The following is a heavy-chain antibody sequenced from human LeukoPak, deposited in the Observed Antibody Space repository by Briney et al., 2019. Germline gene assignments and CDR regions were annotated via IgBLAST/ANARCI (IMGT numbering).Heavy chain of an antibody. J-gene: IGHJ5*01. D-gene: IGHD6-13*01. CDR1: GGSISSYC. CDR3: ARAPYSSSWFDY. V-gene: IGHV4-59*01. CDR2: IYYSGST. Sequence: PSETLSLTCTVSGGSISSYCWSWIRQPPGKGLEWIGYIYYSGSTNYNPSLKSRVTISVDTSKNQFSLKLSSVTAADTAVYYCARAPYSSSWFDYWGQGTLVTVSS.